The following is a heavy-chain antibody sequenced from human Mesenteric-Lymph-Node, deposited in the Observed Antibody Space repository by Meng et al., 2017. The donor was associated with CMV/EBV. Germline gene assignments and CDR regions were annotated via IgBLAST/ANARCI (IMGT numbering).Heavy chain of an antibody. Sequence: FTFSDYYMSWIRQAPGKGLEWVSYISSSGSTIYYADSVKGRFTISRDNAKNSLYLQMNSLRAEDTAVYYCARWGYCSSTSCWRYLDYWGQGTLVTVSS. CDR3: ARWGYCSSTSCWRYLDY. V-gene: IGHV3-11*01. D-gene: IGHD2-2*01. J-gene: IGHJ4*02. CDR2: ISSSGSTI. CDR1: FTFSDYY.